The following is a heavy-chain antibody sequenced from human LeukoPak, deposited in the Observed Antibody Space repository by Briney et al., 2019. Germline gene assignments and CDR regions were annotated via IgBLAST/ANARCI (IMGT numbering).Heavy chain of an antibody. D-gene: IGHD6-6*01. CDR1: GYTFTGYY. CDR3: ARDQSIAARRAGRGADY. CDR2: INPNSGGT. J-gene: IGHJ4*02. Sequence: ASVKVSCKASGYTFTGYYMHWVRQAPGQGLEWMGWINPNSGGTNYAQKFQGRVTMTRDTSISTAYMELSRLRSDDTAVYYCARDQSIAARRAGRGADYWGQGTVVTVSS. V-gene: IGHV1-2*02.